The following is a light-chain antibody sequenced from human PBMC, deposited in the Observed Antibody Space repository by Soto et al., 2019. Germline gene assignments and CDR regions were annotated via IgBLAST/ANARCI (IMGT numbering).Light chain of an antibody. CDR1: SSDVGGYNY. CDR3: ISYTSISTLI. J-gene: IGLJ2*01. Sequence: QSALTQPASVSGSPGQSITISCTGTSSDVGGYNYVSWYQQHPGRAPKLIIYDVSNRPSGVSNRFSGSKSGNTASLTIYGLQAEDEADYYCISYTSISTLIFGGGTKLTVL. V-gene: IGLV2-14*03. CDR2: DVS.